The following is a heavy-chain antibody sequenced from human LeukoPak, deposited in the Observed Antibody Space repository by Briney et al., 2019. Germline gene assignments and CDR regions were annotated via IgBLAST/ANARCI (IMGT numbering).Heavy chain of an antibody. Sequence: GGSLRLSCAASGFTFSSYAMSWVRQAPGKGLEWVSAISGSGGSTYYADSVEGRFTICRDNSKNTLYLQMNSLRAEDTAVYYCAKDRIAVAGSIFDYWGQGTLVTVSS. D-gene: IGHD6-19*01. CDR2: ISGSGGST. J-gene: IGHJ4*02. CDR1: GFTFSSYA. CDR3: AKDRIAVAGSIFDY. V-gene: IGHV3-23*01.